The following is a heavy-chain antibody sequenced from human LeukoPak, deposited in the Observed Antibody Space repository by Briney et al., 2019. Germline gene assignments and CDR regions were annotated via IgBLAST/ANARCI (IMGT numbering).Heavy chain of an antibody. CDR2: IIPILGIA. J-gene: IGHJ4*02. CDR3: ARSYYYDSSGYYLHFDY. V-gene: IGHV1-69*04. Sequence: ASVKVSCKASGGTFSSYAISWVRQAPGQGLEWMGRIIPILGIANYAQKFQGRVTITADKSTSTAYMELSSLRSEDTAVYYCARSYYYDSSGYYLHFDYWGQGTLVTVSS. D-gene: IGHD3-22*01. CDR1: GGTFSSYA.